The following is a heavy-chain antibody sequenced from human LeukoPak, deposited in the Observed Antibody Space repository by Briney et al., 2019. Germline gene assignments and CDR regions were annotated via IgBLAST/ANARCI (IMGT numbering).Heavy chain of an antibody. D-gene: IGHD4-17*01. J-gene: IGHJ4*02. CDR2: ISGSGGST. Sequence: GGSLRLSCAASGFTFSSYGMSWVRQAPGKGLEWVSAISGSGGSTYYADSVKGRFTISRDNSKNTLYLQMNSLRAEDTAVYYCAKDLAVTTEEFDYWGQGTLVTVSS. CDR3: AKDLAVTTEEFDY. CDR1: GFTFSSYG. V-gene: IGHV3-23*01.